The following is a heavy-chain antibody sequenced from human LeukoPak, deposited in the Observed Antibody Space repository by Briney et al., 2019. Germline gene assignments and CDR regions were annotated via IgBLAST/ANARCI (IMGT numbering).Heavy chain of an antibody. CDR2: MNPNSGNA. Sequence: ASVKVSCKASGYTFTSYDINWVRQATGQGLEWMGWMNPNSGNASYAQKFQGRVTITRNTSISTAYMELSSLRSEDTAVYYCARGVDYYYDSSGYYYYAFDIWGQGTMVTVSS. J-gene: IGHJ3*02. V-gene: IGHV1-8*03. D-gene: IGHD3-22*01. CDR3: ARGVDYYYDSSGYYYYAFDI. CDR1: GYTFTSYD.